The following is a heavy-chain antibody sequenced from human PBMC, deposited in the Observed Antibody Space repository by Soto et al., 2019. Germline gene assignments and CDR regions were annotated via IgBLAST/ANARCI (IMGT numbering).Heavy chain of an antibody. D-gene: IGHD1-1*01. J-gene: IGHJ4*02. V-gene: IGHV3-48*03. CDR1: GFTFSTYE. CDR3: ARDLGTGTRRPPPLFDC. CDR2: ISSSGTII. Sequence: VQLVESGGGLVQPGGSLRLSCAASGFTFSTYEMNWVRQAPGKGLEWVASISSSGTIIYYADSVKGRFTISRDNAKNSLSLEMNSLRAEDTALYYWARDLGTGTRRPPPLFDCWGQGTLVTVSS.